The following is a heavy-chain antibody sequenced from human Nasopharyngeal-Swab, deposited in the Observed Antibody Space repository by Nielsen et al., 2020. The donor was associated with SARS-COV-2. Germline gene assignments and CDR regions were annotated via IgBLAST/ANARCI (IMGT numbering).Heavy chain of an antibody. V-gene: IGHV5-10-1*01. CDR3: ARHGEATTVTPPRY. Sequence: VRQMPGKGLEWMGRIDPSDSYTNYSPSFQGHVTISADKSISTAYLQWSSLKASDTAMYYCARHGEATTVTPPRYWGQGTLVTVSS. D-gene: IGHD4-17*01. CDR2: IDPSDSYT. J-gene: IGHJ4*02.